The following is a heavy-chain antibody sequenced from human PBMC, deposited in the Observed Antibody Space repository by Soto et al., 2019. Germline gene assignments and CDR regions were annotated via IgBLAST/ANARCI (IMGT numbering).Heavy chain of an antibody. CDR3: ARGTMVRGVIITDYYYYMDV. CDR2: IIPILGIA. D-gene: IGHD3-10*01. CDR1: GGTFSSYT. J-gene: IGHJ6*03. V-gene: IGHV1-69*02. Sequence: KVSCRAAGGTFSSYTISWVRQAPGQGLEWMGRIIPILGIANYAQKFQGRVTITADKSTSTAYMELSSLRSEDTAVYYCARGTMVRGVIITDYYYYMDVWGKGTTVTVSS.